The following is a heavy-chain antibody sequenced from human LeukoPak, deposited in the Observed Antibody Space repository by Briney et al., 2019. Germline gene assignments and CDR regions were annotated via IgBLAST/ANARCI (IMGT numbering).Heavy chain of an antibody. CDR2: IRACGDVT. D-gene: IGHD1-26*01. CDR1: RFSFSAYP. Sequence: GGSLRLSRAASRFSFSAYPMGWVRPAPGKGRGLVLGIRACGDVTFHPDPVKGRFTISIDNSKNTLYLKMKTLSAEDTAEYYCAKSLLTTASGTGRAFDFWGQGTMVTVSS. V-gene: IGHV3-23*01. CDR3: AKSLLTTASGTGRAFDF. J-gene: IGHJ3*01.